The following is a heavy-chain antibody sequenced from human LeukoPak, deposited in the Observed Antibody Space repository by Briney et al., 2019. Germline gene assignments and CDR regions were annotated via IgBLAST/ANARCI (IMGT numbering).Heavy chain of an antibody. J-gene: IGHJ4*02. CDR3: PTEVGDSSVYFYFVN. CDR2: VKSKTEGGTT. V-gene: IGHV3-15*01. CDR1: GFTFSNAC. Sequence: GGSLRLSCAASGFTFSNACMSWVRQAPGKGLEWVGRVKSKTEGGTTVYDASVRGRFTISLDDSKNTLYLQMNGLKTDDTAVYYCPTEVGDSSVYFYFVNWGQGTLVTVSS. D-gene: IGHD3-22*01.